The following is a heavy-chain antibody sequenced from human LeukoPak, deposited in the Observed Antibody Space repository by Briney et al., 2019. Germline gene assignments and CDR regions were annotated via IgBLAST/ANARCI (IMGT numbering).Heavy chain of an antibody. V-gene: IGHV1-2*06. CDR2: INPNNGAT. J-gene: IGHJ4*02. CDR3: TRESGSYHGNDY. D-gene: IGHD1-26*01. CDR1: GYTFTGYY. Sequence: ASVKVSCKASGYTFTGYYMHWVRQAPGQGLEWMGRINPNNGATNYAQKLQGRVTITGDTSISTAYMELSSLRSDDTAVYYCTRESGSYHGNDYWGQGALVTVSS.